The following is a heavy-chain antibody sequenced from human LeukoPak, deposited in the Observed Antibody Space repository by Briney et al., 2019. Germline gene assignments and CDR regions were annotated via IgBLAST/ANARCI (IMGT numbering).Heavy chain of an antibody. CDR3: ARGGTTYYDFWSGYPNWFDP. V-gene: IGHV4-34*01. CDR1: GGSFSGYY. J-gene: IGHJ5*02. D-gene: IGHD3-3*01. CDR2: INHSGST. Sequence: SETLSLTRAVYGGSFSGYYWSWIRQPPGKGLEWIGEINHSGSTNYNPSLKSRVTISVDTSKNQFSLKLSSVTAADTAVYYCARGGTTYYDFWSGYPNWFDPWGQGTLVTVSS.